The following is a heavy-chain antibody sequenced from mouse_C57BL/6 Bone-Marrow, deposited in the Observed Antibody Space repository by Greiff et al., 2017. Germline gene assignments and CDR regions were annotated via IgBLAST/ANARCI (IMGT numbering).Heavy chain of an antibody. V-gene: IGHV1-64*01. CDR1: GYTFTSYW. CDR3: ARGWLLRFDY. CDR2: IHPNSGST. J-gene: IGHJ2*01. D-gene: IGHD2-3*01. Sequence: QVQLQQPGAELVKPGASLRLSCTASGYTFTSYWMHWVHQPPGQGLEWIGMIHPNSGSTNYNEKFKSRATLTVDKASSTAYMQLSSLTSEDSAVYYCARGWLLRFDYWGQGTTLTVSS.